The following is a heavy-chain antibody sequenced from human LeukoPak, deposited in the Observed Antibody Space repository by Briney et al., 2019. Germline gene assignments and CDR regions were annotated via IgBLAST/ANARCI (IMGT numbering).Heavy chain of an antibody. D-gene: IGHD3-10*01. CDR3: GRSGQRSMRFGET. Sequence: PSETLSLTCAVYGGSPCAYYGSRIRQPAGQGVEWMGEINHSGGTNYNPSLKSRVTISVDTSKNQFSLKLSSVAAADTAVYYCGRSGQRSMRFGETWGQGTLVTVSS. V-gene: IGHV4-34*01. CDR2: INHSGGT. J-gene: IGHJ5*02. CDR1: GGSPCAYY.